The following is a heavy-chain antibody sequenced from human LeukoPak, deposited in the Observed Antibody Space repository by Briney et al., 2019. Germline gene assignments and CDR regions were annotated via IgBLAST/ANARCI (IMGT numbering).Heavy chain of an antibody. CDR1: GFTFSSYA. CDR2: ISGSDDST. D-gene: IGHD6-19*01. J-gene: IGHJ4*02. CDR3: AKDDSGGWYYFDY. V-gene: IGHV3-23*01. Sequence: GGSLRLSCAASGFTFSSYAMSWVRQAPGKGLEWVSGISGSDDSTYYADSVKGRFTLSRDNSKNTLYLQMNSLRAEDTAVYYCAKDDSGGWYYFDYWGQGTLVTVSS.